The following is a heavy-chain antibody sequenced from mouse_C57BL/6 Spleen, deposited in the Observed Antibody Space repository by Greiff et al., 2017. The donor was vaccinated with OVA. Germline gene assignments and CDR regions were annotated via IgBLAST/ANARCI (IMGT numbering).Heavy chain of an antibody. CDR3: ARERNYGNYEGYFDV. CDR2: ISYDGSN. V-gene: IGHV3-6*01. Sequence: EVKLMESGPGLVKPSQSLSLTCSVTGYSITSGYYWNWIRQFPGNKLEWMGYISYDGSNNYNPSLKNRISITRDTSKNQFFLKLNSVTTEDTATYYCARERNYGNYEGYFDVWGTGTTVTVSS. CDR1: GYSITSGYY. D-gene: IGHD2-1*01. J-gene: IGHJ1*03.